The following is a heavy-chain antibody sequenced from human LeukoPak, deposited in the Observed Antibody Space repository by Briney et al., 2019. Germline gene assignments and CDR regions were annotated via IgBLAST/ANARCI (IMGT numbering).Heavy chain of an antibody. CDR2: ICSGGST. CDR1: GFTVSSNY. V-gene: IGHV3-53*01. CDR3: ARCDYGDYNWYFDL. J-gene: IGHJ2*01. D-gene: IGHD4-17*01. Sequence: PGGSLRLACAASGFTVSSNYMSWVRQAPGKGLEWVSVICSGGSTYYADSVKGRFTISRDNSKNTLYLQMNSLRAEDTAVYYCARCDYGDYNWYFDLWGRGTLVTVSS.